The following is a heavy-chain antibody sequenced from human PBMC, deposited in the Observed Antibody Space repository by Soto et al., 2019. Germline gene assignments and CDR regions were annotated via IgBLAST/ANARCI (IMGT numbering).Heavy chain of an antibody. CDR1: GFTFSGSS. CDR2: IRGKTNSYAT. V-gene: IGHV3-73*01. Sequence: PGGSLRLSCAASGFTFSGSSIHWVRQASGKGLEWIGRIRGKTNSYATAYAASVKGRFTISRDDSKNTAYLQMNGLKTGDTAVYFCYTPVVRGLTITRSRLVYWGQGTLVTVSS. J-gene: IGHJ4*02. CDR3: YTPVVRGLTITRSRLVY. D-gene: IGHD3-10*01.